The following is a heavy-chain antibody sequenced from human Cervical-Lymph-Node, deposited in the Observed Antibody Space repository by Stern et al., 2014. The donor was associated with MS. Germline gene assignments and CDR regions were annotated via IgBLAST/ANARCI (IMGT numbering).Heavy chain of an antibody. D-gene: IGHD5/OR15-5a*01. J-gene: IGHJ4*02. Sequence: EGQLVESGGGLVKPGRSLRLSCTASGFTFGDYPMSWFRQAPGKGLDWVGLIRSKAYGGTVEDAASVKGRFTISRDDSKSIAYLQMNSLKIEDTAVYYCTRVVYTMTGYYFDYWGQGTLVTVSS. V-gene: IGHV3-49*05. CDR3: TRVVYTMTGYYFDY. CDR1: GFTFGDYP. CDR2: IRSKAYGGTV.